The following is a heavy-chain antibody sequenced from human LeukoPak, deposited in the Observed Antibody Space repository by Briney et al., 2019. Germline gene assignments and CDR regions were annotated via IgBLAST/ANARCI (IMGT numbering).Heavy chain of an antibody. V-gene: IGHV4-39*01. CDR1: GGSISSSSYY. CDR2: IYYSGST. Sequence: SETLSLTCTVSGGSISSSSYYWGWIRQPPGKGLEWIGSIYYSGSTYYNPSLKSRVTISVDTSKNQFSLKLSSVTAADTAVYYCARFRFAVTLDCWGQGTLVTVSS. D-gene: IGHD4-11*01. J-gene: IGHJ4*02. CDR3: ARFRFAVTLDC.